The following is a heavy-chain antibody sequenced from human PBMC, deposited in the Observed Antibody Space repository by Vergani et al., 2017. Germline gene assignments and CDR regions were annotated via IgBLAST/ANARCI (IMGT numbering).Heavy chain of an antibody. V-gene: IGHV4-34*01. D-gene: IGHD3-3*01. CDR1: GGSFSGYY. Sequence: QVQLQQWGAGLLKPSETLSLTCAVYGGSFSGYYWSWIRQPPGKGLEWIGEINHSGSTNYNPSLKSRVTISVDTSKNQFSLKLSSVTAADKAVYYCARKGMXRITIFGVVTHPYWYFDLWGRGTLVTVSS. J-gene: IGHJ2*01. CDR3: ARKGMXRITIFGVVTHPYWYFDL. CDR2: INHSGST.